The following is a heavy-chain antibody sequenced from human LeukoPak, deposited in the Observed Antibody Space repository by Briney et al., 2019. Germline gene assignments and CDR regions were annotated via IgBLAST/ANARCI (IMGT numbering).Heavy chain of an antibody. V-gene: IGHV3-9*01. CDR1: GFTFDDYA. Sequence: PGGSLRLSCAASGFTFDDYAMHWVRQAPGKGLEWVSGISWNSGSIDYADSVNGRFTISRDNAKNSLYLQMNSLRAEDTAVYYCARARASPYDYVWGSYRSTAINFDYWGQGTLVTVSS. J-gene: IGHJ4*02. CDR3: ARARASPYDYVWGSYRSTAINFDY. CDR2: ISWNSGSI. D-gene: IGHD3-16*02.